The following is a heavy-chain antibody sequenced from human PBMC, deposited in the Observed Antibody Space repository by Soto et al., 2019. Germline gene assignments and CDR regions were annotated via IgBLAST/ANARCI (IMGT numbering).Heavy chain of an antibody. J-gene: IGHJ6*03. V-gene: IGHV1-18*01. D-gene: IGHD5-12*01. Sequence: GASVKVSCKASGYTFTSYGISWVRQAPGQGLEWMGWISAYNGNTNYAQKLQGRVTMTTDTSTSTAYMELRSLRSDDTAVYYCARDRIVATTPYYMDVWGKGTTVTVSS. CDR2: ISAYNGNT. CDR1: GYTFTSYG. CDR3: ARDRIVATTPYYMDV.